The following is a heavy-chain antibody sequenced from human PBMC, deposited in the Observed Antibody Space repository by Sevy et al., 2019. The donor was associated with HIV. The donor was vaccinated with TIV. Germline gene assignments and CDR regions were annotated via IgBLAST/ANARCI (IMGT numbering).Heavy chain of an antibody. J-gene: IGHJ4*02. CDR2: IKSETDGGAA. D-gene: IGHD4-4*01. CDR1: GITFSSAW. V-gene: IGHV3-15*01. Sequence: GGSLRLSCAASGITFSSAWMSWVRLVPGKGLEWLGRIKSETDGGAADYAAAVKGRFTISRDDSKETLYLQLNSLKTSVTAVYYCTTDLGFYSSKWGQGTLVTVSS. CDR3: TTDLGFYSSK.